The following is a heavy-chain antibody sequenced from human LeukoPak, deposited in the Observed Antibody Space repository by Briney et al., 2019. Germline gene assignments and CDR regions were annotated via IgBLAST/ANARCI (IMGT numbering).Heavy chain of an antibody. V-gene: IGHV4-38-2*02. CDR1: GYSIGSGYY. CDR3: ARHRQGGIYTSSWYGFDY. J-gene: IGHJ4*02. CDR2: IDHSGST. D-gene: IGHD6-13*01. Sequence: SETLSLTCTVSGYSIGSGYYWGWIRQPPGKGLEWTGSIDHSGSTYYNPSLKSRITISVDTSKNQYSLKLSSVTAADTAVYYCARHRQGGIYTSSWYGFDYWGQGTLVTVSS.